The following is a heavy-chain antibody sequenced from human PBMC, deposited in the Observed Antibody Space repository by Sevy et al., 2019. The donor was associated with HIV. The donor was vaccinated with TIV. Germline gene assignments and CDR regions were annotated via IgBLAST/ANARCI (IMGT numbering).Heavy chain of an antibody. J-gene: IGHJ6*03. Sequence: GGSLRLSCAASGFTFGTYAMNWVRQAPGKGLEWVSIISDSGVSASYADSVRGRFTISRDNSRNTLHLQMNTLRPEDTATYYCAGGMLSWDLHLLYYSYMDVWGRGTTVTVSS. CDR2: ISDSGVSA. D-gene: IGHD3-16*02. CDR3: AGGMLSWDLHLLYYSYMDV. V-gene: IGHV3-23*01. CDR1: GFTFGTYA.